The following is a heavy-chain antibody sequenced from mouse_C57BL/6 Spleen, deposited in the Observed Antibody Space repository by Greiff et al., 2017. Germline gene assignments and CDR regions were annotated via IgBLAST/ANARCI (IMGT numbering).Heavy chain of an antibody. CDR1: GYTFTSYW. Sequence: QVQLQQPGAELVKPGASVKMSCKASGYTFTSYWITWVKQRPGQGLEWIGVIYPGSGSTNYNEKFTSKATLTVDTSSSTAYMQLSNLTSEDSADYYIARNDAGALFDYWGQGTTLTVSS. CDR2: IYPGSGST. J-gene: IGHJ2*01. CDR3: ARNDAGALFDY. D-gene: IGHD2-3*01. V-gene: IGHV1-55*01.